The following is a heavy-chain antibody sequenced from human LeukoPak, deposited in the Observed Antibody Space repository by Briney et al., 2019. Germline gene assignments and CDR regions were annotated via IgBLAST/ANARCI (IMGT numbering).Heavy chain of an antibody. J-gene: IGHJ4*02. CDR3: ARGYSSGWYYFDY. V-gene: IGHV3-64*01. D-gene: IGHD6-19*01. Sequence: GGSLRLSCSASGFTFSSHAMHWVRQAPGKGPEYVLGISSDGGSTYYANFVKGRFTISRDNSKNTLFLQMGSLGAEDMAVYCCARGYSSGWYYFDYWGQGTLVTVSS. CDR1: GFTFSSHA. CDR2: ISSDGGST.